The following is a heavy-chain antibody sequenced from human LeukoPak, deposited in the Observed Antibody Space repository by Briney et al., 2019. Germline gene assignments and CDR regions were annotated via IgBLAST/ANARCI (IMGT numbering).Heavy chain of an antibody. CDR2: IKQDGSEK. CDR3: GYYYDSSGSETFDY. CDR1: GFTFSSYW. Sequence: GGSLRLSCAASGFTFSSYWMSWVRQAPGKGLEWVANIKQDGSEKYYVDSVKGRFTISRDNAKNSLYLQMNSLRAEDTAVYYCGYYYDSSGSETFDYWGQGTLVTVSS. D-gene: IGHD3-22*01. V-gene: IGHV3-7*03. J-gene: IGHJ4*02.